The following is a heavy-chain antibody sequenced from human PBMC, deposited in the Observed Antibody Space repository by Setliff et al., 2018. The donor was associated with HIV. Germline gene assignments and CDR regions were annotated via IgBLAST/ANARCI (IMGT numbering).Heavy chain of an antibody. CDR1: GGPFTSA. J-gene: IGHJ6*03. CDR2: IIPIFGTA. D-gene: IGHD3-10*01. V-gene: IGHV1-69*13. CDR3: ASDSPAARFEELEDHYYYFMDV. Sequence: ASVKVSCKASGGPFTSAFNWVRQVPGQGLEWMGGIIPIFGTANYAQNFGGRVTITSDQSTTTSYLQLNSLRFEDTAIYYCASDSPAARFEELEDHYYYFMDVWGKGTTVTVSS.